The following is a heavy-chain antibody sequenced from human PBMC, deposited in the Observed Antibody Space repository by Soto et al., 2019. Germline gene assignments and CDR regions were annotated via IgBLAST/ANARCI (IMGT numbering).Heavy chain of an antibody. J-gene: IGHJ6*02. Sequence: GGSLRLSCVASGLTVSHNYMAWVRQAPEMGLEWVSILYTEGTTYYADSVKGRFTISRDNAQNSVSLQMDSLRAEDTAVYYCAREETAWPLAYGLDVWGQGTTVTVSS. D-gene: IGHD2-21*02. V-gene: IGHV3-53*01. CDR2: LYTEGTT. CDR3: AREETAWPLAYGLDV. CDR1: GLTVSHNY.